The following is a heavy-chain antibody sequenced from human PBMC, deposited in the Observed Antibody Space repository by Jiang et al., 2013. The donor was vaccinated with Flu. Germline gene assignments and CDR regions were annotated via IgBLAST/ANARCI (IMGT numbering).Heavy chain of an antibody. CDR1: GFTFSSYS. CDR3: ARDPYGDLHRGIPNYFDY. Sequence: VQLVESGGGLVQSGGSLRLSCAASGFTFSSYSMNWVRQAPGEGLEWVSYISSSSSTIYYADSVKGRFTISRDNAKNSLYLQMNSLRAEDTAVYYCARDPYGDLHRGIPNYFDYWGQGTLVTVSS. D-gene: IGHD4-17*01. V-gene: IGHV3-48*01. J-gene: IGHJ4*02. CDR2: ISSSSSTI.